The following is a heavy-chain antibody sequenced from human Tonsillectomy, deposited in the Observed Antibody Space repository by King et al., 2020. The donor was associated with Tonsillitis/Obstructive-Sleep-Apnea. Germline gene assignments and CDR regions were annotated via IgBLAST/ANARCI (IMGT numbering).Heavy chain of an antibody. Sequence: LQLQESGPGLVKPSETLSLTCTVSGDSISSSTYYWGWIRQPPGKGLEWIGNIYYSGSTHYNPSLKSRVTISVDTSKNQFSLKLTSVTAADTAMYDCARRRGDNCCYVWFDPWGQGTLVTVSS. D-gene: IGHD1-20*01. CDR1: GDSISSSTYY. V-gene: IGHV4-39*01. CDR3: ARRRGDNCCYVWFDP. CDR2: IYYSGST. J-gene: IGHJ5*02.